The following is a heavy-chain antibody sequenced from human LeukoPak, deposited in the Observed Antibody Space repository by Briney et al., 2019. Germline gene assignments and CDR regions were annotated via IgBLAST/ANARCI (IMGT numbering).Heavy chain of an antibody. CDR1: GFTFSSCG. J-gene: IGHJ4*02. CDR2: IGPTGTDR. Sequence: GGFLRLSCAASGFTFSSCGFNWVRQAPGKGLEWVSSIGPTGTDRYYADSVRGRFTISRDNAKNSMYLQMDSLIDEDTAVYYCATETIGRHYDYWGQGTLLTVSS. CDR3: ATETIGRHYDY. V-gene: IGHV3-21*01. D-gene: IGHD1-14*01.